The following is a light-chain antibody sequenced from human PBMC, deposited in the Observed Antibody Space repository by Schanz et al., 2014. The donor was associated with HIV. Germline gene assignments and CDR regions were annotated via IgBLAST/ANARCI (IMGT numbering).Light chain of an antibody. CDR1: SSDLGRLNC. V-gene: IGLV2-14*03. CDR2: DFA. J-gene: IGLJ3*02. Sequence: QSALTQPASVSGSPGQSISISCTGPSSDLGRLNCVSWYQQHPGKAPKLVISDFANRPSGISPRFSASKSDNTASLTISGLQAEDEGDYYCCSCTNTNTWVFGGGTKLTVL. CDR3: CSCTNTNTWV.